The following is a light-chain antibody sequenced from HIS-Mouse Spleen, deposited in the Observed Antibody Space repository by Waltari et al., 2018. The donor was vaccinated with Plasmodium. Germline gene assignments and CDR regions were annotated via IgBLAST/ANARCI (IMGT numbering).Light chain of an antibody. J-gene: IGKJ3*01. CDR2: LGS. CDR3: MQALQTPT. Sequence: DIVMTQSPLSLLVPPGAPASISCRSSQTLLHSNGYNCLDWYLQKPGQSPQLLIYLGSNRASGVPDRFSGSGSGTDFTLKISRVEAEDVGVYYCMQALQTPTFGPGTKVDIK. V-gene: IGKV2-28*01. CDR1: QTLLHSNGYNC.